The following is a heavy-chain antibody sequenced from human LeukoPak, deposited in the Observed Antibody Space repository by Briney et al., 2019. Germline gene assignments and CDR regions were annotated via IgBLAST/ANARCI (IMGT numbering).Heavy chain of an antibody. J-gene: IGHJ5*02. Sequence: GGSLRLSCEGSGYTFSSYAMHWVRQAPGKGLEYVAAISSEGRITYYANFVKGRFTIYRDNSKNTLYPQMGSLRTEDMAVYYCARVSGWYWFDQWGQGTLVTVSS. CDR3: ARVSGWYWFDQ. V-gene: IGHV3-64*01. CDR2: ISSEGRIT. D-gene: IGHD6-19*01. CDR1: GYTFSSYA.